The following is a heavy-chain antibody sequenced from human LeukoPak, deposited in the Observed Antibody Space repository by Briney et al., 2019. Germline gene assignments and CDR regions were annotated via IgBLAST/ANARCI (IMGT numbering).Heavy chain of an antibody. D-gene: IGHD3-10*01. CDR1: GFTFSGSA. CDR3: TSRGFGELQKSYNY. J-gene: IGHJ4*02. V-gene: IGHV3-73*01. CDR2: IRSKANSYAT. Sequence: GGSLRLSCAASGFTFSGSAMHWVRQASGKGLEWVGRIRSKANSYATEYAASVKGRFTISRDDSKNTAYLQMNSLKTEDTAVYYCTSRGFGELQKSYNYWGQGTLVTVSS.